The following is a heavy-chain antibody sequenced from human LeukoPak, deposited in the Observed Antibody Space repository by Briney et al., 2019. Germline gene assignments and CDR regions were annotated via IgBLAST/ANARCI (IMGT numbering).Heavy chain of an antibody. V-gene: IGHV1-2*02. J-gene: IGHJ4*02. Sequence: ASVKVSCKASGYRFTGHYMHWVRQAPGQGLEWMGWINPSSGCTEYAQRFQGRVSMTGVTSISTAYMELSSLRSDDTAVYYCARDRGSSWYVDYWGQGTLVTVSS. D-gene: IGHD6-13*01. CDR2: INPSSGCT. CDR3: ARDRGSSWYVDY. CDR1: GYRFTGHY.